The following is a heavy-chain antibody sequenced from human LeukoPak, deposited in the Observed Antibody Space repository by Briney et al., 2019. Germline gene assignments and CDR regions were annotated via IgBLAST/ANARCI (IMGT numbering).Heavy chain of an antibody. CDR2: INSDGSST. D-gene: IGHD4-23*01. CDR3: SSGNSHAFDI. J-gene: IGHJ3*02. V-gene: IGHV3-74*01. Sequence: PGGSLRLSCAASGFTFSSYWMHWVRQAPGKGLVWVSRINSDGSSTSYADSVKGRFTISRDNAKSTLYLQMNNLRAEDTAVYYCSSGNSHAFDIWGQGTMVTVSS. CDR1: GFTFSSYW.